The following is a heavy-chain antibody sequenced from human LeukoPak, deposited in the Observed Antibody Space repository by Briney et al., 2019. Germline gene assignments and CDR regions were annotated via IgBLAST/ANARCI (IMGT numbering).Heavy chain of an antibody. V-gene: IGHV1-69*04. CDR2: IIPILGIA. CDR1: GGTFSSYA. J-gene: IGHJ4*02. D-gene: IGHD4-23*01. Sequence: SVKVSCKASGGTFSSYAIRWVRQAPGQGLEWMGRIIPILGIANYAQKFQGRVTINADKSTSTAYMELSSLRSEDTAVYYCARDHLPYGGNYYYFDYWGQGTLVTVSS. CDR3: ARDHLPYGGNYYYFDY.